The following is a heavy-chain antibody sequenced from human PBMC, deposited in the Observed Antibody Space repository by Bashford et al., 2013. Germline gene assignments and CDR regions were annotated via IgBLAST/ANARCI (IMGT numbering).Heavy chain of an antibody. J-gene: IGHJ4*02. Sequence: RPLLYSSETLSLTCTVSGGSISSYYWGWIRQPPGKGLEWIGSVSHSGRTEYNPSLQSRVTLSLGTSMNHLSLKLRSLTAADTAVYYCAGCFADYGPTTPDITDYWGQGTQVTVSS. V-gene: IGHV4-59*01. CDR1: GGSISSYY. D-gene: IGHD4/OR15-4a*01. CDR3: AGCFADYGPTTPDITDY. CDR2: VSHSGRT.